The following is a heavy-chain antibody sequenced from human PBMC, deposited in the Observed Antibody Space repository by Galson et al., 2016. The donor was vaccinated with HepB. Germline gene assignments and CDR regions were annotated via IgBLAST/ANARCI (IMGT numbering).Heavy chain of an antibody. Sequence: SVKVSCKASGYTFTSYVINWVRQATGQGLEWMGWMNPNGGYTGYAQKFQGRVTMTRNTSISTAYMELSSLRSEDTAVYYCACSLGYSYGNGLDVWGQGTTVTVSS. J-gene: IGHJ6*02. D-gene: IGHD5-18*01. CDR3: ACSLGYSYGNGLDV. CDR1: GYTFTSYV. CDR2: MNPNGGYT. V-gene: IGHV1-8*01.